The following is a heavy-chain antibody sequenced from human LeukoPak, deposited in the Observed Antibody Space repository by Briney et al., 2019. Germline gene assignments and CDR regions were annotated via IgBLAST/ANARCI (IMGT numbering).Heavy chain of an antibody. CDR1: GFTFSSYA. CDR2: ISGSGGST. CDR3: TSGIAVAVGDY. D-gene: IGHD6-19*01. V-gene: IGHV3-23*01. Sequence: GGSLRLSCAASGFTFSSYAMSWVRQAPGKGLEWVSAISGSGGSTYYADSVKGRFTISRDNSKNTLYLQMNSLKTEDTAVYYCTSGIAVAVGDYWGQGTLVTVSS. J-gene: IGHJ4*02.